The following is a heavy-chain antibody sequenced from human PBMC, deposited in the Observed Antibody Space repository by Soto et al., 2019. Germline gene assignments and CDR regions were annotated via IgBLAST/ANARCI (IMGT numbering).Heavy chain of an antibody. CDR2: IYSSGLT. V-gene: IGHV4-59*01. Sequence: PSETLSLTCTVSADSFGTFYWSWIRQSPGRGLEWIGYIYSSGLTKYNPSFESRVTMSVDTSKKQISLNLNSVTAADTAVYYCARWSDGYTFFFDSRGQGTLVTVSS. CDR1: ADSFGTFY. J-gene: IGHJ4*02. CDR3: ARWSDGYTFFFDS. D-gene: IGHD5-18*01.